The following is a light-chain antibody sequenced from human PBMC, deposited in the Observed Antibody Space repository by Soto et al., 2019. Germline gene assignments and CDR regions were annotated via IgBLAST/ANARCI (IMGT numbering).Light chain of an antibody. CDR1: SSDFGNYNY. Sequence: QSVLTQPASVSGSPGQLITISCTGASSDFGNYNYVSWYQQHPGKAPKLIIYDVSNRPSGVSNRFSGSKSGNTASLTISGLQAEDEADYYCSSYTSSTTLYVFGTGTKVTVL. V-gene: IGLV2-14*03. J-gene: IGLJ1*01. CDR3: SSYTSSTTLYV. CDR2: DVS.